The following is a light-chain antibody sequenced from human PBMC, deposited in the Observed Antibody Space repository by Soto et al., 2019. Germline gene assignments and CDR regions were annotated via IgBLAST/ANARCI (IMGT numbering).Light chain of an antibody. CDR2: DAS. Sequence: EIVLTQSPATLSLSPGERATLSCRASQGVSSYLAWYQQKPEQAPRLLIYDASNRATGIPARFSGSGPGTDFTLTISSLEPEDFAVYYCQQRSNWPITFGQGTRLEIK. V-gene: IGKV3D-11*01. CDR1: QGVSSY. CDR3: QQRSNWPIT. J-gene: IGKJ5*01.